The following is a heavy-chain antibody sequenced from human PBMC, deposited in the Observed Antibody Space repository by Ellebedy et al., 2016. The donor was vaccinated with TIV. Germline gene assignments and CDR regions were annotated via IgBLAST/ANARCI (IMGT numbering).Heavy chain of an antibody. Sequence: ASVKVSXXASGYTFTGYYMHWVRQAPGQGLEWMGWMNPNSGNTGYAQKFQGRVTMTRNTSISTAYMELSSLRSEDTAVYYCAINYDFWSGYYTLRGYYYYYMDVWGKGTTVTVSS. CDR2: MNPNSGNT. V-gene: IGHV1-8*02. J-gene: IGHJ6*03. D-gene: IGHD3-3*01. CDR3: AINYDFWSGYYTLRGYYYYYMDV. CDR1: GYTFTGYY.